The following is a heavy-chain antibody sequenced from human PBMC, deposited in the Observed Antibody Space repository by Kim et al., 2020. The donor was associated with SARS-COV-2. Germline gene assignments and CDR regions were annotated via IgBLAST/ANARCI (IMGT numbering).Heavy chain of an antibody. V-gene: IGHV5-51*01. Sequence: GESLKISCKGSGYSFTSYWIGWVRQMPGKGLEWMGIIYPGDSDTRYSPSFQGQVTISADKSISTAYLQWSSLKASDTAMYYCARHRGSSGWYARKYGMDVWGQGTTVTVSS. CDR3: ARHRGSSGWYARKYGMDV. D-gene: IGHD6-19*01. J-gene: IGHJ6*02. CDR2: IYPGDSDT. CDR1: GYSFTSYW.